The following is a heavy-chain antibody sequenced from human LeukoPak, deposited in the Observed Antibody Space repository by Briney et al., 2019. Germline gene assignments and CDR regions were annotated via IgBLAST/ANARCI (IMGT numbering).Heavy chain of an antibody. D-gene: IGHD3-22*01. CDR3: AREDYYDSSGYFDY. CDR2: IIPIFGTA. Sequence: GASVKVSCKASGGTFSSYAISWVRQAPGQGLEWMGGIIPIFGTANYAQKFQGRVTITTDESTSTAYMELSSLRSEDTAVYYCAREDYYDSSGYFDYWGQGTLVTVSS. J-gene: IGHJ4*02. V-gene: IGHV1-69*05. CDR1: GGTFSSYA.